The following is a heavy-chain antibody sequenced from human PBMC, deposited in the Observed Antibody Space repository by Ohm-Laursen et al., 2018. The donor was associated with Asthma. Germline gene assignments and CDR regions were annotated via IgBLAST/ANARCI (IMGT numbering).Heavy chain of an antibody. CDR1: GFTFSSYG. D-gene: IGHD3-3*01. Sequence: SLRLSCAASGFTFSSYGMHWVRQAPGKGLEWVAVISYDGSNKYYADSVKGRFTISRDDSKNTLYLQMNSLRPNDTAVYYCARDVMEWYLPAFDFWGQGTPVTVSS. CDR2: ISYDGSNK. J-gene: IGHJ4*02. V-gene: IGHV3-30*03. CDR3: ARDVMEWYLPAFDF.